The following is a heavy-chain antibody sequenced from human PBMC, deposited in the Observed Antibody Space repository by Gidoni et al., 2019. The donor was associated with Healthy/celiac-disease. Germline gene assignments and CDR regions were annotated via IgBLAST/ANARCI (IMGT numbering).Heavy chain of an antibody. D-gene: IGHD2-21*02. CDR2: IYYSGST. Sequence: QVPLQESGPGLVKPSATLSLTCTVSGGSISSYYWSWIRQPPGKGLEWIGYIYYSGSTNYNPSLKSRVTISVDTSKNQFSLKLSSVTAADTAVYYCARAGGVVVTAIPLTDWYFDLWGRGTLVTVSS. CDR1: GGSISSYY. CDR3: ARAGGVVVTAIPLTDWYFDL. J-gene: IGHJ2*01. V-gene: IGHV4-59*01.